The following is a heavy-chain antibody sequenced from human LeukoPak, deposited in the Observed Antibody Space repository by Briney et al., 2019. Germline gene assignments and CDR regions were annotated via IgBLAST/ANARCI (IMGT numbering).Heavy chain of an antibody. Sequence: ASVKVSCKASGYTFTGYYMHWVRQAPGQGLEWMGWINPNNGGTNYAQKFQGRVTMTRDTSISTAYMELSRLRSDDTAVYYCARGAAYYDFWSGYYTPPDFDYWGQGTLVTVSS. CDR2: INPNNGGT. J-gene: IGHJ4*02. CDR3: ARGAAYYDFWSGYYTPPDFDY. V-gene: IGHV1-2*02. D-gene: IGHD3-3*01. CDR1: GYTFTGYY.